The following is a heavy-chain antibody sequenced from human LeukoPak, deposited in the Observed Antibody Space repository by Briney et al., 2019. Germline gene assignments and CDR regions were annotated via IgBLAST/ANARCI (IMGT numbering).Heavy chain of an antibody. D-gene: IGHD2-15*01. V-gene: IGHV3-21*01. J-gene: IGHJ5*02. CDR2: ISSSSSYI. CDR1: GFTFSSYS. Sequence: PGGSLRLSCAASGFTFSSYSMNWVRQAPGKGLEWVSSISSSSSYIYYADSVKGRFTISRDNAKNSLYLQMNSLRAEDTAVYYCARDLGSASDIVVPWGQGTLVTVSS. CDR3: ARDLGSASDIVVP.